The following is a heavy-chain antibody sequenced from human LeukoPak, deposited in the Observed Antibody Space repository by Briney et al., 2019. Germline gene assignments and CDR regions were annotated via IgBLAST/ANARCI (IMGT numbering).Heavy chain of an antibody. J-gene: IGHJ6*03. D-gene: IGHD3-3*01. CDR2: IYYSGST. Sequence: SETLSLTCTVSGGSISSSSYYWGWIRQPPGKGLEWIGSIYYSGSTYYNPSLKSRVTISVDTSKNQFSLKLSSVTAADTAVYYCARGEWSYYYYYMDVWGKGTTVTVSS. V-gene: IGHV4-39*07. CDR1: GGSISSSSYY. CDR3: ARGEWSYYYYYMDV.